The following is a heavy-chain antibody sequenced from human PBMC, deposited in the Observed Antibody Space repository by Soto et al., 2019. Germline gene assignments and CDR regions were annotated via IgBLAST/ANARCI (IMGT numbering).Heavy chain of an antibody. J-gene: IGHJ4*02. CDR2: IIPIFGTA. D-gene: IGHD3-22*01. V-gene: IGHV1-69*13. Sequence: SVKVSCKASGGTFSSYAISWVRQAPGQGLEWMGGIIPIFGTANYAQKFQGRVTITADESTSTAYMELSSLRSEDTAVYYCARDRSLLYYDSSRYYFDYWGQGTLVTVSS. CDR1: GGTFSSYA. CDR3: ARDRSLLYYDSSRYYFDY.